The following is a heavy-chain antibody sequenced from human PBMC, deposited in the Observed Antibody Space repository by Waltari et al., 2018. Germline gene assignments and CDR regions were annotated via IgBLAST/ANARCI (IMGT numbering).Heavy chain of an antibody. V-gene: IGHV4-39*01. CDR2: IYYSGST. D-gene: IGHD3-22*01. CDR3: ARLKYYYDSSGYWNYLGFDP. CDR1: GGSISSSSYY. J-gene: IGHJ5*02. Sequence: QLQLQESGPGLVKPSETLSLTCTVSGGSISSSSYYWGWIRQPPGKGLEWIGSIYYSGSTYYNPSLKSRVTISVDTSKNQLSLKLSSVTAADTAVYYCARLKYYYDSSGYWNYLGFDPWGQGTLVTVSS.